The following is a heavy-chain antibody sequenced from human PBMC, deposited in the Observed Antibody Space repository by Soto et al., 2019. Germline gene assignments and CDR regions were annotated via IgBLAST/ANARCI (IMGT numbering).Heavy chain of an antibody. J-gene: IGHJ5*02. Sequence: QVQLVQSGAEVKKPGSSVKVSCKASGGTFSSYTISWVRQAPGQGLEWMGRIIPILGIANYAQKFQGRVTITADNSTSTAEVAESSLSSEDRAVYYCARDRYCSDTSCYYWFGPWGQGTLVTVSS. D-gene: IGHD2-2*01. V-gene: IGHV1-69*08. CDR3: ARDRYCSDTSCYYWFGP. CDR2: IIPILGIA. CDR1: GGTFSSYT.